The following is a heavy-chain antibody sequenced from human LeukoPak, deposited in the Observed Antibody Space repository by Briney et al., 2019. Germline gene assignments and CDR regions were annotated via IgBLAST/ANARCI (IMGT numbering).Heavy chain of an antibody. Sequence: PGGSLRLSCGASGFTFSSYAMHWVRQAPGKGLEYVSAISSNGGSTYYANSVKGRFTISRDNSKNTLYLQMGSLRAEDMAVYYCARALGYCSGGSCYNPGFDYWGQGALVTVSS. CDR2: ISSNGGST. CDR3: ARALGYCSGGSCYNPGFDY. D-gene: IGHD2-15*01. V-gene: IGHV3-64*01. CDR1: GFTFSSYA. J-gene: IGHJ4*02.